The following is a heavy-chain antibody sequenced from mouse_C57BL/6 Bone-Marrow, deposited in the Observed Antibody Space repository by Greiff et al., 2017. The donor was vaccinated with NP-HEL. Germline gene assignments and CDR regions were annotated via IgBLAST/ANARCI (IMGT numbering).Heavy chain of an antibody. V-gene: IGHV2-2*01. D-gene: IGHD2-4*01. CDR2: IWSGGST. Sequence: VQLVESGPGLVQPSQSLSITCTVSGFSLTSYGVHWVRQSPGKGLEWLGVIWSGGSTDYNAAFISRLSISKDNSKSQVFFKMNSLQADDTAIYYCARNEGIYYDYDWFAYWGQGTLVTVSA. CDR1: GFSLTSYG. CDR3: ARNEGIYYDYDWFAY. J-gene: IGHJ3*01.